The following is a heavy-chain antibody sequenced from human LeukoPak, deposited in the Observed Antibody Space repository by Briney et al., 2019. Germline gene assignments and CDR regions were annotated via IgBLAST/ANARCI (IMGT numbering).Heavy chain of an antibody. V-gene: IGHV3-23*01. CDR2: ISGSGGSP. CDR3: ARDKIVGPTTLDY. D-gene: IGHD1-26*01. CDR1: GFTFSSYA. Sequence: PGGSLRLSCAASGFTFSSYAMSWVRQAPGKGLEWVSAISGSGGSPYYADSVKGRFTISRDNAKNSLYLQMNSLRADDTAIYYCARDKIVGPTTLDYWGQGTLVTVSS. J-gene: IGHJ4*02.